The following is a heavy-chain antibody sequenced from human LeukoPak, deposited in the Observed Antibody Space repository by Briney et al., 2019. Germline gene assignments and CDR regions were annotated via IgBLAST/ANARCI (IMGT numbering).Heavy chain of an antibody. CDR3: ARDGGSY. CDR2: IKQGGSEQ. V-gene: IGHV3-7*01. Sequence: GGSLRLSCAASGFTFSSYSMNWVRQAPGKGLEWVANIKQGGSEQYYVDSVMGRFTISRDNAKNSLYLQMNSLRAEDMAVYYCARDGGSYWGQGTLVTVSS. D-gene: IGHD1-26*01. CDR1: GFTFSSYS. J-gene: IGHJ4*02.